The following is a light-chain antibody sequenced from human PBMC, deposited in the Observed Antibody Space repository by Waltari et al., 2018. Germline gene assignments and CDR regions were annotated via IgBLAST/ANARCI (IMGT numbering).Light chain of an antibody. V-gene: IGKV1-39*01. CDR3: QQTYSTPLT. CDR2: AAS. CDR1: QSISSY. J-gene: IGKJ3*01. Sequence: DIQMTQSPSSLSASVGDRVTITCRASQSISSYLNWYHQKPGKAPKLLIYAASNLQSGVPSRFSGSGSGTDFTLTISSLQPEDFATDYCQQTYSTPLTFGPGTNVDIK.